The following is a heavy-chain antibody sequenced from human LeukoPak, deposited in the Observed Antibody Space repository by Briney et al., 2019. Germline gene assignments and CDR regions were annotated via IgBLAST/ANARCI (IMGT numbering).Heavy chain of an antibody. CDR3: ASRKYQWYFDY. J-gene: IGHJ4*02. V-gene: IGHV4-34*01. CDR2: INHSGTT. D-gene: IGHD2-2*01. Sequence: SQTLSLTCAVYGGSFSGCYWSWIRQPPGKGLESIGEINHSGTTNYNPSLKSRVTISVDTPKNPFSLKLSSVTAADTAVYYCASRKYQWYFDYWGQGTLVTVSS. CDR1: GGSFSGCY.